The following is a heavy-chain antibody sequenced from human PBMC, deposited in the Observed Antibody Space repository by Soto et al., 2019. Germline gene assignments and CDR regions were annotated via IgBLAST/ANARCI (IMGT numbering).Heavy chain of an antibody. V-gene: IGHV3-23*01. CDR1: GFTFSSYA. CDR3: AHLDWFIDY. CDR2: ISGSGAST. D-gene: IGHD3-9*01. Sequence: EVQLLESGGGLVQPGGSLRLSCAASGFTFSSYAMSWVRQAPGKGLEWVSAISGSGASTYYADSVKGRFTISRDNYKNTRYLQMNSMGVEDTAVYYCAHLDWFIDYWGQGTLVTVSS. J-gene: IGHJ4*02.